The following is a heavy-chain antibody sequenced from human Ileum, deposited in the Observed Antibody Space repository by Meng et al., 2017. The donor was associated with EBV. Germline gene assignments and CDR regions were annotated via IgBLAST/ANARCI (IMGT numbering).Heavy chain of an antibody. D-gene: IGHD7-27*01. J-gene: IGHJ4*02. CDR2: ISQSGST. Sequence: LQVSGARLVQTWWPRTLPCAVSGRSSTNNNWSWQRQPPGQGLEWIGEISQSGSTYYNPSLKSRVTISGDKSKNNFSLRLSSVTAADTAVYYCAKRTGDRGDYFDYWGQGALVTVSS. CDR1: GRSSTNNNW. CDR3: AKRTGDRGDYFDY. V-gene: IGHV4-4*02.